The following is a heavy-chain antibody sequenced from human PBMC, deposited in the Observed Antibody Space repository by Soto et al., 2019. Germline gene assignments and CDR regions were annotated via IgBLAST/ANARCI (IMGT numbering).Heavy chain of an antibody. CDR2: IWYDGSNK. D-gene: IGHD2-15*01. CDR3: TSDTFGGSGC. CDR1: GFTFSSYG. V-gene: IGHV3-33*01. J-gene: IGHJ1*01. Sequence: GWSLRLSCAASGFTFSSYGMHVVRQAPGKELEWGALIWYDGSNKYYADSVKGRFTISRDNAKNTLYLQMNSLRAEDTAVYYCTSDTFGGSGCWGQGTLVTVS.